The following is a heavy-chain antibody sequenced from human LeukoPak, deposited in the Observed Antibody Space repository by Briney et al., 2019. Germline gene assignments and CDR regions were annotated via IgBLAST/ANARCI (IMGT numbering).Heavy chain of an antibody. Sequence: PSETLSLTCAVYVGSFSGYYWSWIRQPPGKGLEWIGEINHSGSTNYNPSLKSRVTISVDTSKNQFSLKLSSVTAADTAVYYCARAGWFGEFSTDYWGQGTLVTVSS. J-gene: IGHJ4*02. CDR3: ARAGWFGEFSTDY. D-gene: IGHD3-10*01. CDR1: VGSFSGYY. V-gene: IGHV4-34*01. CDR2: INHSGST.